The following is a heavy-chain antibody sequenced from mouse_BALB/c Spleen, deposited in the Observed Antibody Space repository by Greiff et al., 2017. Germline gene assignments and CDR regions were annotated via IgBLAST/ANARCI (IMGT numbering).Heavy chain of an antibody. J-gene: IGHJ4*01. CDR2: IWGGGST. CDR1: GFSLTDYG. Sequence: VKLMESGPGLVAPSQSLSITCTVSGFSLTDYGVSWIRQPPGKGLEWLGVIWGGGSTYYNSALKSRLSISKDNSKSQVFLKMNSLQTDDTAMYYCAKRDCYYGYAMDYWGQGTPVTVSS. V-gene: IGHV2-6-5*01. CDR3: AKRDCYYGYAMDY. D-gene: IGHD2-3*01.